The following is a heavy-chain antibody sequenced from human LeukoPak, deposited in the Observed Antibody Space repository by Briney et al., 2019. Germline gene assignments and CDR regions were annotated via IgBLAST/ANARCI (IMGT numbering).Heavy chain of an antibody. CDR3: AREYSSSSMDV. CDR1: GFTFSSYG. CDR2: IWYDGSNK. D-gene: IGHD6-6*01. V-gene: IGHV3-33*01. Sequence: GGSLRLSYAASGFTFSSYGMHWVRQAPGKGLEWVAVIWYDGSNKYYADSVKGRFTISRDNSKNTLYLQMNSLRAEDTAVYYCAREYSSSSMDVWGQGTTVTVSS. J-gene: IGHJ6*02.